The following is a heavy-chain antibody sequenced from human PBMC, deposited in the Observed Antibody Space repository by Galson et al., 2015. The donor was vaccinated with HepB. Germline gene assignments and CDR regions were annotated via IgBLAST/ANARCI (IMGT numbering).Heavy chain of an antibody. CDR2: FDPEDGET. D-gene: IGHD2-2*01. CDR3: ATERHCSSTSCYWWFDP. J-gene: IGHJ5*02. CDR1: GYTLTDLS. V-gene: IGHV1-24*01. Sequence: SVKVSCKVSGYTLTDLSMHWVRQAPGKGLEWMGGFDPEDGETIYAQKFQGRVTMTEDTSTDTAYMELSSLRSEDTAVYYCATERHCSSTSCYWWFDPWGQGTLVTVSS.